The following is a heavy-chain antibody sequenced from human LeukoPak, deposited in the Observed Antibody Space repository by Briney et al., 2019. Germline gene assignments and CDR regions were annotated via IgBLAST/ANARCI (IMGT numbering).Heavy chain of an antibody. CDR2: ISYDGSNK. D-gene: IGHD3-10*01. CDR3: AKSSTGVRGVIAVYYYYYMDV. Sequence: GGSLRLSCAASGFTFSSYAMHWVRQAPGKGLEWVAVISYDGSNKYYADSVKGRFTISRDNSKNTLYLQMNSLRAEDTAVYYCAKSSTGVRGVIAVYYYYYMDVWGKGTTVTVSS. J-gene: IGHJ6*03. CDR1: GFTFSSYA. V-gene: IGHV3-30-3*02.